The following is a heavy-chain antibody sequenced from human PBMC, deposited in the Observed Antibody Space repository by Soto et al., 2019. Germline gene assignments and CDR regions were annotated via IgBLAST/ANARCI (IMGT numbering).Heavy chain of an antibody. D-gene: IGHD2-15*01. V-gene: IGHV4-59*01. CDR2: IHSSGST. J-gene: IGHJ4*02. Sequence: SETLSLTCTVSGRSIIVSFWTCVRQPPGRGLEWIGYIHSSGSTSYNPSLKSRVTISVDTSKNQFSLKLSSVTAADTAIYYCARYCSGGGCSSKSLDYWGQGALVTVSS. CDR1: GRSIIVSF. CDR3: ARYCSGGGCSSKSLDY.